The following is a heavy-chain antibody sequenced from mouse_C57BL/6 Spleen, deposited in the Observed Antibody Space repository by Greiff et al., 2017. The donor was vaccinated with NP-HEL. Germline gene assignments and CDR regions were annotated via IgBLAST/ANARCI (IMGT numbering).Heavy chain of an antibody. CDR3: ARDRYDCAMDY. CDR1: GYSITSGYY. D-gene: IGHD2-12*01. Sequence: EVQLVESGPGLVKPSQSLSLTCSVTGYSITSGYYWNWIRQFPGNKLEWMGYISYDGSNNYNPSLKNRISITRDTSKNQFFLKLNSVTTEDTATYYCARDRYDCAMDYWGQGTSVTVSS. CDR2: ISYDGSN. V-gene: IGHV3-6*01. J-gene: IGHJ4*01.